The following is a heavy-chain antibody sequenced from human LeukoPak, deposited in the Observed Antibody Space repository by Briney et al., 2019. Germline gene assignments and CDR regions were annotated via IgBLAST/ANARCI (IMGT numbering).Heavy chain of an antibody. CDR2: ISSSSYI. CDR3: ARNLVMYSGSYSPFDY. D-gene: IGHD1-26*01. V-gene: IGHV3-21*01. CDR1: GFTFSSYS. J-gene: IGHJ4*02. Sequence: GGSLRLSCAASGFTFSSYSMNWVRQAPGKGLEWVSFISSSSYIYYADSVKGRFTISRDNAKNSLYLQMNSLRAEDTAVYYCARNLVMYSGSYSPFDYWGQGTLVTVSS.